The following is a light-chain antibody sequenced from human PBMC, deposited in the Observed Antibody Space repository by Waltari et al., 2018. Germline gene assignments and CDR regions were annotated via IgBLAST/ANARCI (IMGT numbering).Light chain of an antibody. CDR2: EVN. CDR3: SSYVGSDILV. V-gene: IGLV2-8*01. Sequence: QSALTQPPSASGSPGQSVTISCTGTSRDVGGYNYVSWYQQHPGKAPKLMIYEVNKRPSGVPDRFSGYKSGNTASLTVFGVQAEDEADYYCSSYVGSDILVFGGGTKLTVL. J-gene: IGLJ2*01. CDR1: SRDVGGYNY.